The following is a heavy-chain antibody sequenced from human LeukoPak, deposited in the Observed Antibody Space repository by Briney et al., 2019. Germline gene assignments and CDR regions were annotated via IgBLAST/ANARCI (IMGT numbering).Heavy chain of an antibody. V-gene: IGHV3-9*01. Sequence: GGSLRLSCAASGFTFDDYGMHRVRQAPGKDLEWVSGISWNSATIDYADSVKGRFTISRDNAKNSLYLQMNSLRAEDTALYYCAKDVGSSKWYDCWGQGTLVTVSS. CDR1: GFTFDDYG. J-gene: IGHJ5*01. D-gene: IGHD2-15*01. CDR2: ISWNSATI. CDR3: AKDVGSSKWYDC.